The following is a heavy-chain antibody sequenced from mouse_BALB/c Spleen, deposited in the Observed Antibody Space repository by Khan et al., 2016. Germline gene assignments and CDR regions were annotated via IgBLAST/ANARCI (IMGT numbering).Heavy chain of an antibody. CDR3: APDGHYAY. CDR2: IDPYNGDT. CDR1: GYSFTDYF. Sequence: VQLQQSGPELVKPGASVKISCKASGYSFTDYFMNWVKQSHGKSLEWIGRIDPYNGDTFNNQKFKGKATLTVDKSSTTAHMDLLSLTFEDSAVYYCAPDGHYAYWGQGTLVTVSA. J-gene: IGHJ3*01. D-gene: IGHD2-3*01. V-gene: IGHV1-37*01.